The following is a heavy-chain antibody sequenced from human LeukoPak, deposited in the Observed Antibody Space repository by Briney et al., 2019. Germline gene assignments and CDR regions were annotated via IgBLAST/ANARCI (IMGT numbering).Heavy chain of an antibody. D-gene: IGHD1-26*01. J-gene: IGHJ4*02. CDR2: IYDSGGT. CDR3: ARWVEGSEWVGPYFDY. V-gene: IGHV4-31*03. CDR1: GASISSGAYY. Sequence: SQTLPVTLTVCGASISSGAYYWSWIRQHPGKGLEWIGNIYDSGGTYYNTSLKSRVTISEDTSKNQFALKLSSVSAADTAVYYCARWVEGSEWVGPYFDYFGEGSLVSDSS.